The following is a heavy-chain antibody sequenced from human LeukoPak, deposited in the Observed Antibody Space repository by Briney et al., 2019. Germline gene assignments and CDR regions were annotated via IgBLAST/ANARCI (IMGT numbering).Heavy chain of an antibody. CDR2: IYTSGST. Sequence: SETLSLTCTVSGGSISSYDWSWIRQPAGKGLEWIGRIYTSGSTNYNPTLKSRVTMSEDTSKNQFSLKLSSVTAADTAVYYCARSQTHGDCLRLDYYYYMDVWGKGTTVTVSS. V-gene: IGHV4-4*07. J-gene: IGHJ6*03. CDR1: GGSISSYD. D-gene: IGHD4-17*01. CDR3: ARSQTHGDCLRLDYYYYMDV.